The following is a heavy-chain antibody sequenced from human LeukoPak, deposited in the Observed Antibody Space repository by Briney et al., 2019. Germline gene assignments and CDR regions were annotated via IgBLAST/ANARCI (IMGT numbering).Heavy chain of an antibody. Sequence: EASVNVSCKASGYTFTSYAMNWVRQAPGQGLEWMGWINTNTGNPTYAQGFTGRFVFSLDTSVSTAYLQISSLKAEDTAVYYCARAEIRIAVAGRGRIGWFDPWGQGTLVTVSS. CDR1: GYTFTSYA. CDR2: INTNTGNP. J-gene: IGHJ5*02. V-gene: IGHV7-4-1*02. CDR3: ARAEIRIAVAGRGRIGWFDP. D-gene: IGHD6-19*01.